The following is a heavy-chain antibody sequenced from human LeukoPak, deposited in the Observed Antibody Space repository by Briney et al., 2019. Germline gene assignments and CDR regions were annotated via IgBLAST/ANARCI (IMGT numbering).Heavy chain of an antibody. V-gene: IGHV4-34*01. J-gene: IGHJ4*02. D-gene: IGHD3-10*01. CDR2: IYYSGST. Sequence: SETLSLTCAVYGGSFSGYYWGWIRQPPGKGLEWIGDIYYSGSTYYNPSLKSRVTMSLDTSKNQFSLKLNSVTAADTAVYYCARSYGSGRRADYWGQGTLVTVSS. CDR3: ARSYGSGRRADY. CDR1: GGSFSGYY.